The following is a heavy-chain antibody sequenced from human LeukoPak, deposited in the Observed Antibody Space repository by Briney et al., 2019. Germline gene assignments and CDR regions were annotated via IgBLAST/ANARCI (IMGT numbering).Heavy chain of an antibody. J-gene: IGHJ4*02. CDR2: ISYDGSNK. V-gene: IGHV3-30*04. CDR3: ARALYVWGSYRYFDY. CDR1: GFTFSSYA. Sequence: GRSLRLSCAASGFTFSSYAMHWVRQAPGKGLEWVAVISYDGSNKYYADSVKGRFTISRDNSKNTLYLQMNSLRAEDTAVYYCARALYVWGSYRYFDYWGQGTLVTVSS. D-gene: IGHD3-16*02.